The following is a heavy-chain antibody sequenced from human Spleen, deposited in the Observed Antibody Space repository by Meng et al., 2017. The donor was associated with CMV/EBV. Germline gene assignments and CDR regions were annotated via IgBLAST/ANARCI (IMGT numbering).Heavy chain of an antibody. CDR3: ATTPDCTNGVCYPFDP. D-gene: IGHD2-8*01. CDR2: INPNSGGA. J-gene: IGHJ5*02. V-gene: IGHV1-2*07. Sequence: ASVKVSCKASGYTFSDHYIHWVRQAPGQGLEWMGWINPNSGGANFAYEFQGRVTMTRDTSISTVYMELSRLRFDDTAVYYCATTPDCTNGVCYPFDPWGQGTLVTVSS. CDR1: GYTFSDHY.